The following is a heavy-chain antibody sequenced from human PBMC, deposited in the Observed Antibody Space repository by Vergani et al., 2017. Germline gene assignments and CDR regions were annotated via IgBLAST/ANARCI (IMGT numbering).Heavy chain of an antibody. V-gene: IGHV3-43*02. J-gene: IGHJ4*02. D-gene: IGHD1-26*01. CDR2: ISGDGSST. Sequence: EVQLVESGGGVVQPGGSLRLSCAASGFTFDDYAMHWVRQAPGKGLEWVSLISGDGSSTYYADSVKGRFTISRDNSKNSLYLQMNSLRTEDTALYYCAKDRGGSYYINFDYWGQGTLVTVSS. CDR1: GFTFDDYA. CDR3: AKDRGGSYYINFDY.